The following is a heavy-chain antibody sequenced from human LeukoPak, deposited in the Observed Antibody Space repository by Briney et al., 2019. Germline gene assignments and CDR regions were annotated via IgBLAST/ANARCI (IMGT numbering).Heavy chain of an antibody. J-gene: IGHJ4*02. V-gene: IGHV4-59*01. CDR3: ARSYCSSTSCYPYFDY. CDR2: IYYSGST. D-gene: IGHD2-2*01. CDR1: GGSISSYY. Sequence: PSETLSLTCTVSGGSISSYYWSWILQPPGKGLEWIGYIYYSGSTNYNPSLKSRVTISVDTSKNQFSLKLSSVTAADTAVYYCARSYCSSTSCYPYFDYWGQGTLVTVSS.